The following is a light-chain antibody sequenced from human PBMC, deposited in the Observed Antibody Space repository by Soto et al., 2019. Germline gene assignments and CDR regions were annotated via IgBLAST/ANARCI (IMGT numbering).Light chain of an antibody. J-gene: IGKJ5*01. Sequence: EIVMTQSPATLSVSPGERATLSCRASQSISSKVGWYQQRPGQAPRLLMYGASTRATGIPARFSGSGSGTEFTITISSLESEDSAVSYCQQYNSWLQITFGQGTRLEIK. CDR3: QQYNSWLQIT. V-gene: IGKV3-15*01. CDR1: QSISSK. CDR2: GAS.